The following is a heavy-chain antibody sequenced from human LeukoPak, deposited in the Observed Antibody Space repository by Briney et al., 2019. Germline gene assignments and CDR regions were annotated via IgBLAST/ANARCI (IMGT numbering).Heavy chain of an antibody. CDR1: GYTFTGYY. CDR3: ARDFSGYSYGYFDY. J-gene: IGHJ4*02. D-gene: IGHD5-18*01. Sequence: ASVKVSCKASGYTFTGYYMHWVRQAPGRGLESMGWINPNSGGTDYAQKFQGRVTMTRDTSISTAYMELSRLRSDDTAVYYCARDFSGYSYGYFDYWGQGALVTVSS. V-gene: IGHV1-2*02. CDR2: INPNSGGT.